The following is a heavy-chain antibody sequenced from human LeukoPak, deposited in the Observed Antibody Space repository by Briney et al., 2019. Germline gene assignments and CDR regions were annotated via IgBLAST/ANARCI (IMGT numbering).Heavy chain of an antibody. D-gene: IGHD1-26*01. Sequence: PGGSLRLSCAASGFTFSNYYMHWVRQAPGMGLVWVSRITGDESSTTYADSVKGRFTISRDNAKNTLYLQMNSLRAEDTAVYYCARDLREADIFEYWGQGIVVTVSS. CDR2: ITGDESST. J-gene: IGHJ4*02. V-gene: IGHV3-74*01. CDR3: ARDLREADIFEY. CDR1: GFTFSNYY.